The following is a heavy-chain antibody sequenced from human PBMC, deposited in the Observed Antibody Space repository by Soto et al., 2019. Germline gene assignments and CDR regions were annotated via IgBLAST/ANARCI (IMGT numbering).Heavy chain of an antibody. J-gene: IGHJ4*02. D-gene: IGHD3-10*01. Sequence: GGSLRLSCAASGFTFSSYAMHWVRQAPGKGLEWVAVIPYDGSNKYYADSVKGRFTISRDNSKNTLYLQMNSLRAEDTAVYYCARESFYGSGSYYGVFDYWGQGTLVTVSS. CDR3: ARESFYGSGSYYGVFDY. V-gene: IGHV3-30-3*01. CDR1: GFTFSSYA. CDR2: IPYDGSNK.